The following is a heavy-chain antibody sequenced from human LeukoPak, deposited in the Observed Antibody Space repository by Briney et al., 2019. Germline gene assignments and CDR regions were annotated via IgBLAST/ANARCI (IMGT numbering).Heavy chain of an antibody. CDR3: ARDPRWLTPDCTSTSCYDNYFDP. V-gene: IGHV4-38-2*02. CDR1: GYSISSGYQ. Sequence: SETLSLTCAVSGYSISSGYQWAWIRQSPGKGLEWIGSIYHSGSAHYNPSLKSRVTISVETSKNQFSRKMYSVTAADTAVYYCARDPRWLTPDCTSTSCYDNYFDPWGQGTLVTVSS. J-gene: IGHJ5*02. D-gene: IGHD2-2*01. CDR2: IYHSGSA.